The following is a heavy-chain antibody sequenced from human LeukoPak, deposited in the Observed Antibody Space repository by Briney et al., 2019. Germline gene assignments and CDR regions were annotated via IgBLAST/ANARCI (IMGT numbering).Heavy chain of an antibody. CDR1: GFTFSSYA. Sequence: GRSLRLSCAASGFTFSSYAMHWVRQAPGKGLEWVAVISYDGSNKYYADSAKGRFTISRDNSKNTLYLQMNSLRAEDTAVYYCARDVTPDYWGQGTLVTVSS. CDR3: ARDVTPDY. D-gene: IGHD1-14*01. CDR2: ISYDGSNK. V-gene: IGHV3-30*04. J-gene: IGHJ4*02.